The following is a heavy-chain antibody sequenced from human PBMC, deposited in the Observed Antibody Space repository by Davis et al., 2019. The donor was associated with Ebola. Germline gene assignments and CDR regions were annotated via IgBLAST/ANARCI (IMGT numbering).Heavy chain of an antibody. CDR1: GFTFSSYD. V-gene: IGHV3-13*01. J-gene: IGHJ6*02. CDR2: IGTAGDT. D-gene: IGHD3-3*01. CDR3: ARLRFLDYGMDV. Sequence: GESLKISCAASGFTFSSYDMHWVRQATGKGLEWVSAIGTAGDTYYPGSVKGRFTISRENAKNSLYLQMNSLRAGDTAVYYCARLRFLDYGMDVWGQGTTVTVSS.